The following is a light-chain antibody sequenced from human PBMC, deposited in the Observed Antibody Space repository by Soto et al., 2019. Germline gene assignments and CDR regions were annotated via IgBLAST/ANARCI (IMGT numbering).Light chain of an antibody. Sequence: QSALTQPPSASGSPGQSVTISCTGTSSDVGGYNYVSWYQQHPVKAPKLMIYEVSKRHSGVPDRFSGSKSGNTASLTVSGLQAEDEADYYCSSYAGSNNWVFGGGTKLTVL. CDR3: SSYAGSNNWV. V-gene: IGLV2-8*01. CDR2: EVS. CDR1: SSDVGGYNY. J-gene: IGLJ3*02.